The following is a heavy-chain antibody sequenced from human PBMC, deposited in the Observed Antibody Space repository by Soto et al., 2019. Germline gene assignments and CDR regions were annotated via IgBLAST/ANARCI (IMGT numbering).Heavy chain of an antibody. CDR2: ISSNGGST. CDR1: GFTFSSYA. CDR3: ARGGRGYEFDY. V-gene: IGHV3-64*01. D-gene: IGHD5-12*01. J-gene: IGHJ4*02. Sequence: EVQLVESGGGLVQPGGSLRLSCAASGFTFSSYAMHWVRQAPGKGLEYVSAISSNGGSTDYANSVKGRFTISRDNSKKTLYLQMGGLRAEDMAVYYCARGGRGYEFDYWGQGTLVTVSS.